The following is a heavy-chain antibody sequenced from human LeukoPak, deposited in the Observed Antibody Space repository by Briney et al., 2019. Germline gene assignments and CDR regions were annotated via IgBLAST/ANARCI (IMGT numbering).Heavy chain of an antibody. CDR3: VRERGATVDY. CDR2: INFNSGDT. CDR1: GYTFSGYY. Sequence: GASVKVSCKAPGYTFSGYYIHWGRQAPGQGLEWMGWINFNSGDTNYAQKFQGRVTVTRDTSISTTYMELSSLRADDTAIYHCVRERGATVDYWGQGTLVTVSS. D-gene: IGHD1-26*01. V-gene: IGHV1-2*02. J-gene: IGHJ4*02.